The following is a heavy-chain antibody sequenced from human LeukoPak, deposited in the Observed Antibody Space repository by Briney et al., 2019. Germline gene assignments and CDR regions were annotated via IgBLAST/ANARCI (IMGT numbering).Heavy chain of an antibody. Sequence: PGGSLRLSCVVSGITLSNYGMSWVRQAPGKGLDWVSGISERGGSTNYADSVKGRFIISRDTSKNTVYLQMNSLRVEDTAVYFCAKRGIVIRAVIIIGFHKEAYYFDYWGQGILVTVSS. V-gene: IGHV3-23*01. D-gene: IGHD3-10*01. CDR1: GITLSNYG. CDR3: AKRGIVIRAVIIIGFHKEAYYFDY. CDR2: ISERGGST. J-gene: IGHJ4*02.